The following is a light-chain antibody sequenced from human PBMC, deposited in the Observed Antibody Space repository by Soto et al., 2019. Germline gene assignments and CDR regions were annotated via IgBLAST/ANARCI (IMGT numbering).Light chain of an antibody. J-gene: IGKJ1*01. CDR2: GAS. Sequence: EIVLTQSPATLSVSPGERATLSCRTSQTISDNLAWYQQRPVQAPRLIIYGASTRATGIPARCSRGGSGTEFTLTISSLQSEGVAVYYGQHYYNWLTFGQGTKVEVK. CDR1: QTISDN. CDR3: QHYYNWLT. V-gene: IGKV3-15*01.